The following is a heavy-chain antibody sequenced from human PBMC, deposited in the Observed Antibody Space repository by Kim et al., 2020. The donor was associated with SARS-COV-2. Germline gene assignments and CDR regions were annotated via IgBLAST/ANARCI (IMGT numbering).Heavy chain of an antibody. D-gene: IGHD3-16*02. Sequence: GGSLRLSCAASGFTFSNAWMSWVRQAPGKGLEWVGRIKSKTDGGTTDYAAPVKGRFTISRDDSKNTLYLQMNSLKTEDTAVYYCTSGSYDYVWGSYRLLKGAFDIWGQGTMVTVSS. CDR3: TSGSYDYVWGSYRLLKGAFDI. V-gene: IGHV3-15*01. J-gene: IGHJ3*02. CDR1: GFTFSNAW. CDR2: IKSKTDGGTT.